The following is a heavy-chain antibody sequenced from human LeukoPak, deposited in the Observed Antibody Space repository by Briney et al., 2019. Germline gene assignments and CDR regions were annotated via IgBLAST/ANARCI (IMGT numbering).Heavy chain of an antibody. CDR3: AREDYYYASGF. D-gene: IGHD3-10*01. CDR2: ISDSGSTI. Sequence: PGGSLRLSCAASGFTFSDYYMSCIRQAPRKGLEWGSCISDSGSTIYCSASVKGRFTLSKDNAKNSLYLQMNRLRVEDTAVYFCAREDYYYASGFWGQGTLVTASS. CDR1: GFTFSDYY. J-gene: IGHJ4*02. V-gene: IGHV3-11*04.